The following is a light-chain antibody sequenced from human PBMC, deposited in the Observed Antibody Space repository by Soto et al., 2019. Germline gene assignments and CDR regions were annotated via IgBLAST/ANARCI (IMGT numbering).Light chain of an antibody. CDR1: SSDVGRYNY. J-gene: IGLJ1*01. V-gene: IGLV2-14*03. CDR3: SSFTTSSTFV. Sequence: QSVLAQPASVSGSRGQSITISCTGTSSDVGRYNYVPWFQQHPGKVPKLIIYDANNWPSGVSDRFSGSKSGNTASLTISGLQPEDEADYYCSSFTTSSTFVFGTGTKVTVL. CDR2: DAN.